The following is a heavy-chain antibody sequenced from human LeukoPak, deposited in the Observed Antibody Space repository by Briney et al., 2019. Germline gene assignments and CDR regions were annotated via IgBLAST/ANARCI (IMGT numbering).Heavy chain of an antibody. J-gene: IGHJ3*02. CDR2: MNPNSGNT. CDR1: GYTFTSYD. Sequence: ASVKVSCKASGYTFTSYDINWVRQATGQGLEWMGWMNPNSGNTGYAQKFQGRVTMTRNTSISTAYMELSSLRSEDTAVYYCARGAQGHTIFGVVKKAFDIWGQGTMVTVSS. V-gene: IGHV1-8*01. CDR3: ARGAQGHTIFGVVKKAFDI. D-gene: IGHD3-3*01.